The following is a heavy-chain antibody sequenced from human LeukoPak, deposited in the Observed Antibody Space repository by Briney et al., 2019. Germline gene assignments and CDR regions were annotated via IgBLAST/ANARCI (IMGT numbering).Heavy chain of an antibody. CDR1: GYTFTSYY. Sequence: ASVKVSCKASGYTFTSYYMHWVRQAPGQGLEWMGIINPSGGSTSYAQKFQGRVTKTRDTSTSTVYMELSSLRSEDTAVYYCARDPRVYYDSSGYYGYYFDYWGQGTLVTVSS. CDR3: ARDPRVYYDSSGYYGYYFDY. CDR2: INPSGGST. J-gene: IGHJ4*02. D-gene: IGHD3-22*01. V-gene: IGHV1-46*01.